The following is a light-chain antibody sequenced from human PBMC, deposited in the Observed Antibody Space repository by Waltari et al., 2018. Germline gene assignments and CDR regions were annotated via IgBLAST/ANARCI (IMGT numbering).Light chain of an antibody. Sequence: VLTQSPGTLSLSPGERATLSCRASQSLTKRYLAWYQQKHGQAPRLLIYGASSRAAGIPDRFSGSGSGTDFTLTISRLEPEDFAVYYCQQYGSSILYTFGQGTKLEIK. CDR2: GAS. CDR3: QQYGSSILYT. V-gene: IGKV3-20*01. CDR1: QSLTKRY. J-gene: IGKJ2*01.